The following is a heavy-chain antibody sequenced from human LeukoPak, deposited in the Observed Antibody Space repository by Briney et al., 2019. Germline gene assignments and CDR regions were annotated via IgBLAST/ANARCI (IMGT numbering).Heavy chain of an antibody. Sequence: GGSLRLSCAASGFTFSTYSMNWVRQAPGKGLEWVSSISSCSSYIYYADSVKGRFTISRDNAKNSVYLQMNSLRAEDTAVYYCARDEAQQLVFLGEELFDYWGQGTLVTVSS. V-gene: IGHV3-21*01. D-gene: IGHD6-13*01. CDR1: GFTFSTYS. CDR3: ARDEAQQLVFLGEELFDY. J-gene: IGHJ4*02. CDR2: ISSCSSYI.